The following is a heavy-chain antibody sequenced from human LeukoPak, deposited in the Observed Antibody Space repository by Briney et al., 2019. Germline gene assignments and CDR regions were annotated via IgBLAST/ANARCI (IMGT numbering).Heavy chain of an antibody. CDR1: GFSFSSYW. CDR3: AREMYPFDY. D-gene: IGHD2-8*01. V-gene: IGHV3-7*01. CDR2: IKQDGSEK. Sequence: PGGSLRLSCVASGFSFSSYWMSWVRQAPGKGLEWVANIKQDGSEKYYVDSVKGRFTISRDNAKNSLYLQMNSLRAEDTAVYYRAREMYPFDYWGQGTLVTVSS. J-gene: IGHJ4*02.